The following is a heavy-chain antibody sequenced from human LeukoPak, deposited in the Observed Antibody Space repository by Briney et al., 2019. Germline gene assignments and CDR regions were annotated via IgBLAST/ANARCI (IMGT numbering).Heavy chain of an antibody. CDR2: INPTGGST. Sequence: ASVKVSCKASGYTFPSYFMHWVRQAPGQGLEWMGIINPTGGSTTYAQKFQGRVTMTRDTSTSTVYTELSSLRSDDTAVYYCARTAARRFDYWGQGTLVTVSS. V-gene: IGHV1-46*01. CDR1: GYTFPSYF. CDR3: ARTAARRFDY. J-gene: IGHJ4*02. D-gene: IGHD6-6*01.